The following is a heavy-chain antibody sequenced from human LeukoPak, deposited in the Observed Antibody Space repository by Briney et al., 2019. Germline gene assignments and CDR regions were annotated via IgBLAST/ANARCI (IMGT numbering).Heavy chain of an antibody. CDR2: INPNSGAT. D-gene: IGHD5/OR15-5a*01. J-gene: IGHJ5*02. V-gene: IGHV1-2*02. CDR3: AREGPLRLPYFDP. CDR1: GYTFTGYY. Sequence: ASVKVSCKASGYTFTGYYMHWVRQGPGHGLEWMGWINPNSGATNYAQKFQGRVTMTRDTSVITAYMELSRLRSDDTAVYYCAREGPLRLPYFDPWGQGTLVNVSS.